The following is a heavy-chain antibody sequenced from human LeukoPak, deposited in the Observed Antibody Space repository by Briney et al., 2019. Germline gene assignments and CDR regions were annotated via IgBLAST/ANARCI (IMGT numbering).Heavy chain of an antibody. CDR1: GFTFNNYS. Sequence: GGSLRLSCAASGFTFNNYSMNWVRQAPGKGLEWVSSINSSSIYIYYADSLKGRFTISRDNAKNPLYLQMNSLRAEDTAVYYCAREDRYCSSTSCSGNAFDIWGQGTMVTVSS. CDR3: AREDRYCSSTSCSGNAFDI. V-gene: IGHV3-21*01. D-gene: IGHD2-2*01. CDR2: INSSSIYI. J-gene: IGHJ3*02.